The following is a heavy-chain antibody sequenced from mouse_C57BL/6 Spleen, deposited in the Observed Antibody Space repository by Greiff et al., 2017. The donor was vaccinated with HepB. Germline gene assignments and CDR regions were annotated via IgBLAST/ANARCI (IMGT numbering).Heavy chain of an antibody. CDR3: ARRTPTVVVPDYAMDY. CDR1: GYSFTGYY. CDR2: INPSTGGT. V-gene: IGHV1-42*01. D-gene: IGHD1-1*01. Sequence: VQLQQSGPELVKPGASVKISCKASGYSFTGYYMNWVKQSPEKSLEWIGEINPSTGGTTYNQKFKAKATLTVDKSSSTAYMQLKSLTSEDSAVYYCARRTPTVVVPDYAMDYWGQGTSVTVSS. J-gene: IGHJ4*01.